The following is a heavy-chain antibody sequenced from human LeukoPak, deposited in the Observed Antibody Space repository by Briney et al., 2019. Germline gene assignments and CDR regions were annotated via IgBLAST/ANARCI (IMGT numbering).Heavy chain of an antibody. Sequence: GSLRLSCAASGFTFSSYWMSWIRQPPGKGLEWIGEINHSGSTNYNPSLKSRVTISVDTSKNQFSLKLSSVTAADTAVYYCASAFDILTGYHSNWFDPWGQGTLVTVSS. V-gene: IGHV4-34*01. CDR2: INHSGST. CDR1: GFTFSSYW. D-gene: IGHD3-9*01. J-gene: IGHJ5*02. CDR3: ASAFDILTGYHSNWFDP.